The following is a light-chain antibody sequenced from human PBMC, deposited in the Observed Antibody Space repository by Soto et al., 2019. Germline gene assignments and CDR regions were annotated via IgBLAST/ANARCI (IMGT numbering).Light chain of an antibody. CDR1: QSVSSTF. V-gene: IGKV3-20*01. CDR3: QQYENSPWT. Sequence: EIVLTQSPGTLSLSPGERATLSCRASQSVSSTFLAWYQQKPGQAPRLLVYGASSRATGIPDRFSGSGSGTKFPLTISKLEAEDFSVYYCQQYENSPWTFGQGTKVEI. J-gene: IGKJ1*01. CDR2: GAS.